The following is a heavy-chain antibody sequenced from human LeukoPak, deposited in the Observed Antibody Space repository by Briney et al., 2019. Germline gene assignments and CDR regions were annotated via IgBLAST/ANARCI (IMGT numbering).Heavy chain of an antibody. Sequence: GGSLRLSCAAAGFTFSSYRTNCVRQAPGKGREWVSYISSSSSTIYYADSVKGRFTISRDNAKNSLYLQMNSLRAEDTAVYYCAREGRPYDFWSGNWFDPWGQGTLVTVSS. J-gene: IGHJ5*02. V-gene: IGHV3-48*01. CDR2: ISSSSSTI. CDR1: GFTFSSYR. CDR3: AREGRPYDFWSGNWFDP. D-gene: IGHD3-3*01.